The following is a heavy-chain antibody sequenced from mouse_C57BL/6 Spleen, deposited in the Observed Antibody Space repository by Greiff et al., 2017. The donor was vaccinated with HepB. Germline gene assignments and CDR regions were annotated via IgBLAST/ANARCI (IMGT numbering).Heavy chain of an antibody. J-gene: IGHJ3*01. CDR1: GYTFTSYG. CDR2: IDPSDSYT. CDR3: ARFAY. V-gene: IGHV1-50*01. Sequence: QVQLQQPGAELVKPGASVKLSCKASGYTFTSYGMQGVNRRPGQGLEWIGEIDPSDSYTTYIQKFKGKATLTVDTSSSTAYMQLSSLTSEDSAVYYCARFAYWGQGTLVTVSA.